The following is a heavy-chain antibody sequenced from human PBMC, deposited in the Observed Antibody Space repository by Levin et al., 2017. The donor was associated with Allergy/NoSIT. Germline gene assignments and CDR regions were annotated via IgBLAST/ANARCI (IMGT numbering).Heavy chain of an antibody. D-gene: IGHD5-12*01. CDR3: ARASSGYDYGSFDY. V-gene: IGHV3-53*01. CDR1: GFTVSSNY. J-gene: IGHJ4*02. CDR2: IYSGGST. Sequence: LSLPCAASGFTVSSNYMSWVRQAPGKGLEWVSVIYSGGSTYYADSVKGRFTISRDNSKNTLYLQMNSLRAEDTAVYYCARASSGYDYGSFDYWGQGTLVTVSS.